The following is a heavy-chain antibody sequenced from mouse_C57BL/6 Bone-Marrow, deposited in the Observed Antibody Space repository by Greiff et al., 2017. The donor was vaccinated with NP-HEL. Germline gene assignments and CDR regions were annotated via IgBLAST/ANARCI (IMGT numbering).Heavy chain of an antibody. CDR3: VRSRYYGSSHWYFDV. J-gene: IGHJ1*03. CDR1: GFTFNTYA. Sequence: EVMLVESGGGLVQPKGSLKLSCAASGFTFNTYAMHWVRQAPGKGLEWVARIRSKSSNYATYYADSVKARFTISRDDSQSMLYLQMNNLKTEDTAMYYCVRSRYYGSSHWYFDVWGTGTTVTVSS. V-gene: IGHV10-3*01. D-gene: IGHD1-1*01. CDR2: IRSKSSNYAT.